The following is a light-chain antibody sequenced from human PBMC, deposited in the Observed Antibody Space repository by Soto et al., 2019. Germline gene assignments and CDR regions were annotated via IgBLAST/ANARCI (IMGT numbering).Light chain of an antibody. V-gene: IGLV2-23*02. CDR1: SSDLGSYNL. J-gene: IGLJ2*01. CDR2: EVS. CDR3: CSYVGSSTVV. Sequence: QSVLTQPASVSGSPGQSITLSCTGTSSDLGSYNLVSWYQQHPGKAPKLMIYEVSKRPSGVSTRFSGSKSANTASLTISGLQAEDEADYYCCSYVGSSTVVFGGGTKVTVL.